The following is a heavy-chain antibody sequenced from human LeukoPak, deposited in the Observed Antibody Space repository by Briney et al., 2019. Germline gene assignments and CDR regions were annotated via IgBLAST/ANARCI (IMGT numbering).Heavy chain of an antibody. Sequence: IYGGGPTYYADSVKGRFTISRDTSKSTLYLQMNSLRAEDTAVYFCARDLGIAGTTHAFDIWGQGTMVTVSS. J-gene: IGHJ3*02. D-gene: IGHD1-14*01. CDR3: ARDLGIAGTTHAFDI. V-gene: IGHV3-53*01. CDR2: IYGGGPT.